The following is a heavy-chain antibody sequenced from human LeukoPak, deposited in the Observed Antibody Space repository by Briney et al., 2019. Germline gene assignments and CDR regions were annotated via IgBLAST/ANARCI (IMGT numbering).Heavy chain of an antibody. D-gene: IGHD2-15*01. CDR2: ISGSGGST. CDR1: GFTFSSYA. CDR3: AKERVRYCSGGSCGFAFDI. V-gene: IGHV3-23*01. Sequence: GGSLRLSCAASGFTFSSYAMSWVRQAPGKGLEWVSAISGSGGSTYYADSVKGRFTISRDNSKNTLYLQMNSLRAEDTAVYYCAKERVRYCSGGSCGFAFDIWGQGTMVTVSS. J-gene: IGHJ3*02.